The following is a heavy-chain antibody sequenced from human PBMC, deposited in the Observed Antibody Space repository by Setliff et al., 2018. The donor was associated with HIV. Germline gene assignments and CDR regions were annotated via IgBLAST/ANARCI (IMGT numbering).Heavy chain of an antibody. Sequence: ASVKVSCKGSGYIFNSYGMSWVRQAPGQGLEWMGRISGYSGNTNVAQKFQGRLIMTTDTSTTTVYTELRSLTSDDTAVYFCASGWSCVAVAVSPRFEYWGQGTLVTVSS. CDR3: ASGWSCVAVAVSPRFEY. V-gene: IGHV1-18*04. CDR1: GYIFNSYG. J-gene: IGHJ4*02. D-gene: IGHD6-19*01. CDR2: ISGYSGNT.